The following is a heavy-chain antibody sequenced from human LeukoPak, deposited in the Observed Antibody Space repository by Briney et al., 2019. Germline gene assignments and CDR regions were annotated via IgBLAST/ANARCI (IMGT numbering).Heavy chain of an antibody. CDR3: AKDQGSGWCGGFDI. D-gene: IGHD6-19*01. CDR2: ISAEGGFT. J-gene: IGHJ3*02. V-gene: IGHV3-23*01. CDR1: GFTFSGHS. Sequence: PGGSLSLSCAASGFTFSGHSMTWVRQTPGKGLEWVSSISAEGGFTYYPDSVKGRFTISRDRSKNTEYLQMNSLRADDTAVYYCAKDQGSGWCGGFDIWGQGTMVTVSS.